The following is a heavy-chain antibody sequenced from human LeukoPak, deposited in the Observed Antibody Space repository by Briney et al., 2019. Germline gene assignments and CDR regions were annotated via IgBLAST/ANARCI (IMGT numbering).Heavy chain of an antibody. V-gene: IGHV3-30*02. CDR1: GFTFNSYG. J-gene: IGHJ6*03. Sequence: GGSLRLSCAASGFTFNSYGMHWVRQAPGKGLEWVAFIRYNGNNQYYADSVKGRFTISRDNSKNTLYLQMNSLKGDDTAVYYCAKDSAFYYIDVWGKGTTVIISS. CDR2: IRYNGNNQ. D-gene: IGHD3-10*01. CDR3: AKDSAFYYIDV.